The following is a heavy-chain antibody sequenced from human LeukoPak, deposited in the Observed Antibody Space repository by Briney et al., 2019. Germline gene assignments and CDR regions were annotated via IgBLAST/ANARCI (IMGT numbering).Heavy chain of an antibody. CDR3: ARDSSSWSGWFDP. CDR1: GFTFSSYS. J-gene: IGHJ5*02. D-gene: IGHD6-13*01. V-gene: IGHV3-21*01. Sequence: PGGSLRLSCAASGFTFSSYSMNWVRQAPGKGLEWVSSISSSSYIYYADSVKGRFTVSRDNAKNSLYLQMNSLRAEDTAVYYCARDSSSWSGWFDPWGQGTLVTVSS. CDR2: ISSSSYI.